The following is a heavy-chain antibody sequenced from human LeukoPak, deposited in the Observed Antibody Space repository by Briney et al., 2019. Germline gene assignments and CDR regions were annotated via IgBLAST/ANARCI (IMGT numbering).Heavy chain of an antibody. Sequence: GGSLRLSCAASGFTFSNYWMTWVRQAPGKGLEWVANIKQDGSEKYYVDSVKGRFTISRDNAKNSLFLQMNSLRAEDTALYHCARLATILNAFDIWGQGTMVTVSS. CDR2: IKQDGSEK. CDR3: ARLATILNAFDI. J-gene: IGHJ3*02. V-gene: IGHV3-7*03. CDR1: GFTFSNYW. D-gene: IGHD3-9*01.